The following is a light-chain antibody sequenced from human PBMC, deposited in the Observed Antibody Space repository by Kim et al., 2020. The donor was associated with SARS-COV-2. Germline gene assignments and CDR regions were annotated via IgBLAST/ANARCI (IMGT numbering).Light chain of an antibody. Sequence: VPPGERATLSCWASQSVTTNVAWYKQEPGQAPRLLIYGASARAAGIPARFSGSGSGTHFTLTISGLQSGDSAVYYCQQSNNWPWTFGQGTKVDIK. CDR2: GAS. V-gene: IGKV3-15*01. CDR3: QQSNNWPWT. CDR1: QSVTTN. J-gene: IGKJ1*01.